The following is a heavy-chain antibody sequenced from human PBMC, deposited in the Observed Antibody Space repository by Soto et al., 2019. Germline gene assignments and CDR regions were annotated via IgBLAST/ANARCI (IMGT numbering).Heavy chain of an antibody. CDR2: IWYDGSNK. D-gene: IGHD6-6*01. CDR3: AREHSSSSMPGRYYFDY. CDR1: GFTFSSYG. V-gene: IGHV3-33*01. Sequence: VGSLRLSCAASGFTFSSYGMHWFRQAPVNGLEWVAVIWYDGSNKYYADSVKGRFTISRDNSKNTLYLQMNSLRAEETAVYYCAREHSSSSMPGRYYFDYWGQGTLVTVSS. J-gene: IGHJ4*02.